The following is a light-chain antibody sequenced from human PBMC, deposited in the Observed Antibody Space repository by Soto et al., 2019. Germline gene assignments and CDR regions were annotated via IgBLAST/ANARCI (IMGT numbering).Light chain of an antibody. J-gene: IGKJ5*01. CDR3: QQCGTSPIT. CDR1: QSVSSSY. Sequence: EIVLTQSPGTLSLSPGERATLSCRASQSVSSSYLAWYQQKPGQAPRLLIYGASSRATGIPDRFSGSGSGTDFTLTISRLDPEDFAVYYCQQCGTSPITFGQGTRLEMK. CDR2: GAS. V-gene: IGKV3-20*01.